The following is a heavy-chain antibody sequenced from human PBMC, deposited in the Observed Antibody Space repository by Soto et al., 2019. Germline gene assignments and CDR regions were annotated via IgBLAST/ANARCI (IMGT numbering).Heavy chain of an antibody. CDR3: ARERYQLLSYGMDV. CDR1: GGSISSYY. J-gene: IGHJ6*02. CDR2: IYYSGST. Sequence: LETLSLTCTVSGGSISSYYWSWIRQPPGKGLEWIGYIYYSGSTNYNPSLKSRVTISVDTSKNQFSLKLSSVTAADTAVYYCARERYQLLSYGMDVWGQGTTVTVSS. D-gene: IGHD2-2*01. V-gene: IGHV4-59*01.